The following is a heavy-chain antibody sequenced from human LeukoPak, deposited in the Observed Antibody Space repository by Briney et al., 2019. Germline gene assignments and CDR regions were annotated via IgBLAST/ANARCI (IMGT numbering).Heavy chain of an antibody. Sequence: GGSLRLSCAASGFTFSNAWMSWVRQAPGKGLEWVGRIKSKTDGGTTDYAAPVKGGFTISRDDSKNTLYLQMNSLKTEDTAVYYCTTDLLQYYYDSSGYYLLYTVWGQGTLVTVSS. CDR3: TTDLLQYYYDSSGYYLLYTV. CDR1: GFTFSNAW. J-gene: IGHJ4*02. D-gene: IGHD3-22*01. V-gene: IGHV3-15*01. CDR2: IKSKTDGGTT.